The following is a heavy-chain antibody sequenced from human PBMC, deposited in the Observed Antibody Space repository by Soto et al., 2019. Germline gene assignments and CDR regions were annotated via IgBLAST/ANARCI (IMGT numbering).Heavy chain of an antibody. CDR1: GGSISGGGYY. CDR2: IYYSGST. Sequence: PSETLSLTCTVSGGSISGGGYYWSWIRQHPGKGLEWIGYIYYSGSTYYNPSLKSRVTISVDTSKNQFSLKLSSVTAADTAVYYCARRYCSSTSCHPRAGNWFDPWGQGTLVTVSS. J-gene: IGHJ5*02. D-gene: IGHD2-2*01. V-gene: IGHV4-31*03. CDR3: ARRYCSSTSCHPRAGNWFDP.